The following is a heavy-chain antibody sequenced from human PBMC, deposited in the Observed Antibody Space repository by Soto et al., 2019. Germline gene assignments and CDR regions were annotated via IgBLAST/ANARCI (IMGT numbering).Heavy chain of an antibody. CDR3: ARPTYNSGSPFDY. CDR1: GGSISSYY. D-gene: IGHD1-20*01. CDR2: IYYSGST. V-gene: IGHV4-59*01. J-gene: IGHJ4*02. Sequence: LSLTCTVSGGSISSYYWSWIRQPPGKGLEWIGYIYYSGSTNYNPSLKSRVTISVDTSKNQFSLKLSSVTAADTAVYYCARPTYNSGSPFDYWGKGTLVTVAS.